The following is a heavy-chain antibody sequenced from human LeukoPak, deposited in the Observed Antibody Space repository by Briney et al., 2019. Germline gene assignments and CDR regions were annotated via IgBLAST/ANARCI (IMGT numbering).Heavy chain of an antibody. CDR1: GFTFSSYA. V-gene: IGHV3-30*04. J-gene: IGHJ4*02. D-gene: IGHD2-2*02. CDR2: ISYDDGSNK. CDR3: ARESGGNTPYYFDY. Sequence: PGTSLRLSCAASGFTFSSYALHWVRQAPGKGLEWVAVISYDDGSNKYYADSVKGRFTISRDNSKNTLYLRMNSLRTEDTAVYYCARESGGNTPYYFDYWGQGTLVTVSS.